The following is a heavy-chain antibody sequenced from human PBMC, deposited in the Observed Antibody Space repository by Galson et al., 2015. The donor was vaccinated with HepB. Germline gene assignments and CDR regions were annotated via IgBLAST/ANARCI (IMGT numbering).Heavy chain of an antibody. D-gene: IGHD6-6*01. CDR2: IYVAGST. CDR3: ARGGGVIPARPAWAFDI. Sequence: SLRLSCAASGFSVSGHFMSWVRQAPGKGLEWVSVIYVAGSTYYADSVKDRFTISRDNSRNTLYLQMNSLRAEDTAVYYCARGGGVIPARPAWAFDIWGQGTMVTVSS. V-gene: IGHV3-53*01. J-gene: IGHJ3*02. CDR1: GFSVSGHF.